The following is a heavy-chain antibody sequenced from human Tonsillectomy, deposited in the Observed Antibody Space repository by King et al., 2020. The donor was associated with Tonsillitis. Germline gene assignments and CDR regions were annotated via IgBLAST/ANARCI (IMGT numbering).Heavy chain of an antibody. CDR3: AGDYYGSGSPFDY. J-gene: IGHJ4*02. D-gene: IGHD3-10*01. Sequence: QLVQSGAEVKKPGSSVKVSCKASGGTFSSYAISWVRQAPGQGLEWMGRIIPILGIANYAQKFQGRVTITADKSTSTAYMELSSLRSEDTAVYYCAGDYYGSGSPFDYWGQGTLVTVSS. CDR2: IIPILGIA. V-gene: IGHV1-69*04. CDR1: GGTFSSYA.